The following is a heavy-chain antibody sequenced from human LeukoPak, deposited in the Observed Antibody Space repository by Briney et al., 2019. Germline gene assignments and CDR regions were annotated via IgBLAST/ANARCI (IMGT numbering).Heavy chain of an antibody. J-gene: IGHJ4*02. Sequence: GGSLRLSCAASGFTFGSYAMSWVRQAPGKGLEWVSFISPSGDRTSNADSVEGCFTISRDNPRNTPYLQMNSLRDEDTAVYYCAIMHGYYDGSGYWVQWGQGTLVTVSS. CDR1: GFTFGSYA. CDR2: ISPSGDRT. V-gene: IGHV3-23*01. D-gene: IGHD3-22*01. CDR3: AIMHGYYDGSGYWVQ.